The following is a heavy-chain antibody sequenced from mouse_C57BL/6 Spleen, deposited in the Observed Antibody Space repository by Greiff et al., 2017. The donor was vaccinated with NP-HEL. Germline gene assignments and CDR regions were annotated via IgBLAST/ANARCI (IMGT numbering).Heavy chain of an antibody. Sequence: VQLQQPGAELVKPGASVKMSCKASGYTFTSYWITWVKQRPGQGLEWIGDIYPGSGSTNYNEKFKSKATLTVDTSSSTAYMQLSSLTSEDSAVYYCARSDYGNRAWFAYWGQGTLVTVSA. CDR1: GYTFTSYW. V-gene: IGHV1-55*01. CDR2: IYPGSGST. J-gene: IGHJ3*01. D-gene: IGHD2-1*01. CDR3: ARSDYGNRAWFAY.